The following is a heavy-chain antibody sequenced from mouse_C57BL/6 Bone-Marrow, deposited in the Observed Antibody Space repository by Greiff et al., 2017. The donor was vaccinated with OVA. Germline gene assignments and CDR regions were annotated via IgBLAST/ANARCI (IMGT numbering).Heavy chain of an antibody. CDR2: IDPETGGT. J-gene: IGHJ3*01. CDR3: TRKGYLAY. V-gene: IGHV1-15*01. D-gene: IGHD2-3*01. CDR1: GYTFTDYE. Sequence: QVQLKESGAELVRPGASVTLSCKASGYTFTDYEMHWVKQTPVHGLEWIGAIDPETGGTAYNQKFKGKAILTADKSSSTAYMELRSLTSEDSAVYYCTRKGYLAYWGQGTLVTVSA.